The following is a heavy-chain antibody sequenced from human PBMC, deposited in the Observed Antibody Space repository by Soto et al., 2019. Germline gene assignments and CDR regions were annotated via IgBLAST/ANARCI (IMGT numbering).Heavy chain of an antibody. CDR1: GDSLRSGEYY. D-gene: IGHD1-20*01. CDR3: ARGWDTRITGTTTWFDP. J-gene: IGHJ5*02. V-gene: IGHV4-30-4*01. Sequence: QVQLQESGPGLVKPSQTLSLTCSVSGDSLRSGEYYWTWIRKSPGKGLEWIGFILYGGSTKYNPSLESRLTVSVDRSKNQFSLRLSSVTAADTAVYFCARGWDTRITGTTTWFDPWGPGTLVTVSS. CDR2: ILYGGST.